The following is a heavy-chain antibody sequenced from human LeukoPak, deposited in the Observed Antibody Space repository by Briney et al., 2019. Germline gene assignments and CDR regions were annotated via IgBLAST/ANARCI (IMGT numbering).Heavy chain of an antibody. CDR3: ASEGIAMGVGNYFDV. D-gene: IGHD3-16*01. CDR2: IYCSGSN. CDR1: GRSISRYY. J-gene: IGHJ4*02. V-gene: IGHV4-59*01. Sequence: AETLSLTCTLSGRSISRYYWNWIPQPPGKALEGSGYIYCSGSNNYNPSLKSRVTISVDTSKNQFSLTMSPFTAADPPAYYFASEGIAMGVGNYFDVWGQGTLVTVSS.